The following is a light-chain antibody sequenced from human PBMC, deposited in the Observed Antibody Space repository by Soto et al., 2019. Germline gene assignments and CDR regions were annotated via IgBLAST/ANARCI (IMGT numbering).Light chain of an antibody. Sequence: EILMTQSPATLSVSPGDRATLSCRASQSVSSNLAWYQQKPGQAPRLLIFDVATRAAGIPAKFWGSGSGTEFTLTINSLQSEDFAVYFCQQRKNWPPLTFGGGTTVEIK. CDR2: DVA. J-gene: IGKJ4*01. V-gene: IGKV3-15*01. CDR3: QQRKNWPPLT. CDR1: QSVSSN.